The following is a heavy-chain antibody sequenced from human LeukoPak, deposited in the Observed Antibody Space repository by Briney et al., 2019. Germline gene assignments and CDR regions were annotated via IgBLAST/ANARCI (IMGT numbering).Heavy chain of an antibody. CDR1: GFIFNTYA. CDR3: AKTTVGYSSGRYPGWPADS. D-gene: IGHD6-19*01. CDR2: ICGSGGCT. Sequence: QPGGSLRLSCEASGFIFNTYAIYWVRQAPGKGLEWVSGICGSGGCTYYADSVKGRFTISRDNSKNTVYLEMNSLTADDTAVYYCAKTTVGYSSGRYPGWPADSWGQGALVTVSS. J-gene: IGHJ4*02. V-gene: IGHV3-23*01.